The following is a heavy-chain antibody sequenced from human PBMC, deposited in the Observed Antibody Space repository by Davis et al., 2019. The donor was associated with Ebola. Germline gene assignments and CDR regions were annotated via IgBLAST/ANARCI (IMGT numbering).Heavy chain of an antibody. CDR3: ATNSSSTTGFDS. Sequence: PSETLSLTCSVSGASLIGSIYYGWIRQSPGEGLEWIGSFRYDNIKHYNPSLKGRATFLVDTSNNQFSLTLTSVTAADTAVYYCATNSSSTTGFDSWGQGTLVSVSS. V-gene: IGHV4-39*07. J-gene: IGHJ4*02. CDR2: FRYDNIK. CDR1: GASLIGSIYY. D-gene: IGHD2/OR15-2a*01.